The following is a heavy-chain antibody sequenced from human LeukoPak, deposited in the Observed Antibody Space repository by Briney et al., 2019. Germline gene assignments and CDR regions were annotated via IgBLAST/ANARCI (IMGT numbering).Heavy chain of an antibody. V-gene: IGHV3-30*02. CDR2: IRYDGSHK. D-gene: IGHD3-22*01. CDR3: VKVPYFDSSGYHGC. Sequence: GGSLRLSCAASEFTFSNYAMHWVRQAPGKGLEWVAFIRYDGSHKDYADSVKGRFTFSRDNSKNTLYLQMNRLRAEDTAIYYCVKVPYFDSSGYHGCWGQGTLVTVSS. CDR1: EFTFSNYA. J-gene: IGHJ4*02.